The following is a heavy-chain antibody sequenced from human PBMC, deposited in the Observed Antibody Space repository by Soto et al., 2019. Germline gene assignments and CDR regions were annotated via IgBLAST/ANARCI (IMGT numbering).Heavy chain of an antibody. CDR2: IYWDDDK. J-gene: IGHJ4*02. D-gene: IGHD3-10*01. CDR1: GFSLSTSGVG. Sequence: QITLKESGPTLVKPTQTLTLTCTFSGFSLSTSGVGVGWIRQPPGKALEWLALIYWDDDKRYSPSLKTRLTITKDTTNNHLILTITNMDTVDTATYYCTHLTDDSRSFYACDYGSKGTLVTVSS. V-gene: IGHV2-5*02. CDR3: THLTDDSRSFYACDY.